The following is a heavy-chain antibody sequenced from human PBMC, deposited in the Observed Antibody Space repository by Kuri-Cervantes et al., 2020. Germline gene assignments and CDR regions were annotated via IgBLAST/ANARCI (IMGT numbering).Heavy chain of an antibody. J-gene: IGHJ4*02. CDR1: GYTFTSYD. Sequence: ASVKVSCKASGYTFTSYDINWVRQATGQGLEWMGWISAYNGNTNYAQKLQGRVTMTTDTSTSTAYMELSSLRSEDTAVYYCARASSYYDFTWWGQGTLVTVSS. CDR2: ISAYNGNT. D-gene: IGHD3-3*01. CDR3: ARASSYYDFTW. V-gene: IGHV1-18*01.